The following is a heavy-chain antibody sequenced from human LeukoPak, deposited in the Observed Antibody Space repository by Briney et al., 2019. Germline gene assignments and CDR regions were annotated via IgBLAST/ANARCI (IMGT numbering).Heavy chain of an antibody. Sequence: GGSLGLSCAASGSTFSSYAMHWVRQAPGKALEWVAVISYGGNNKYYADSVKGRFTISRDNSKSTLYLQMNSLRAEDTAVYYCARPSGTDAFDIWGQGTMVTVSS. CDR1: GSTFSSYA. CDR2: ISYGGNNK. CDR3: ARPSGTDAFDI. D-gene: IGHD3-10*01. V-gene: IGHV3-30-3*01. J-gene: IGHJ3*02.